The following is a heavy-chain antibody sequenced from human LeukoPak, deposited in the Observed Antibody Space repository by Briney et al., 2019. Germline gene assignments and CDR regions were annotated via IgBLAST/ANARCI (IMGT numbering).Heavy chain of an antibody. J-gene: IGHJ4*02. CDR3: ARRWTNYGGRYDY. D-gene: IGHD4-17*01. CDR1: GYSFTSYW. CDR2: IYPGDSDT. Sequence: GASLQISCKGSGYSFTSYWIGWVRQMRGKGLEWMGIIYPGDSDTRYSPSFQGQVTISADKSISTAYLQWSSLKASDTAMYYCARRWTNYGGRYDYWGQGTLVTVSS. V-gene: IGHV5-51*01.